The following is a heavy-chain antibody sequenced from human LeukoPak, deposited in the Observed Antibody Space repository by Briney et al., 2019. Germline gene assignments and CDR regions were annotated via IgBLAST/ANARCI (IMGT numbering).Heavy chain of an antibody. CDR1: GGSISSYY. CDR3: ARDCSSTSCYRYYFDY. Sequence: SETLSLICTDSGGSISSYYWSWIRQPAGKGLEWIGRIYTSGSTNYNPSLKSRVTMSVDTSKNQFSLKLSSVTAADTAVYYCARDCSSTSCYRYYFDYWGQGTLVTVSS. V-gene: IGHV4-4*07. CDR2: IYTSGST. D-gene: IGHD2-2*01. J-gene: IGHJ4*02.